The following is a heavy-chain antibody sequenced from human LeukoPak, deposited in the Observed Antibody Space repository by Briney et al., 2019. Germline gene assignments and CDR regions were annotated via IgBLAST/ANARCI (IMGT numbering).Heavy chain of an antibody. Sequence: SVKVSCKASGGTFSSYAISWVRQAPGQGLEWMGRIIPILGIANCAQKFQGRVTITADKSTSTAYMELSSLRSEDTAVYYCADSSSSTTIYWGQGTLVTVSS. CDR1: GGTFSSYA. V-gene: IGHV1-69*04. CDR3: ADSSSSTTIY. J-gene: IGHJ4*02. CDR2: IIPILGIA. D-gene: IGHD6-13*01.